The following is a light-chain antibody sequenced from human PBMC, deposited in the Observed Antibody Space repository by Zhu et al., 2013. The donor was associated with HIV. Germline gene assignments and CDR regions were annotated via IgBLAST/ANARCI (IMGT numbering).Light chain of an antibody. V-gene: IGLV2-14*03. Sequence: QSALTQPASVSGSPGQSITISCTGSSNDVGGYNYVSWYQQHPGKAPKLIVYEVTKRPSGVPGRFSGSKSGNTASLTVSGLQAEDEADYYCLSLSNGINHYVFGSGTQVTVL. J-gene: IGLJ1*01. CDR1: SNDVGGYNY. CDR2: EVT. CDR3: LSLSNGINHYV.